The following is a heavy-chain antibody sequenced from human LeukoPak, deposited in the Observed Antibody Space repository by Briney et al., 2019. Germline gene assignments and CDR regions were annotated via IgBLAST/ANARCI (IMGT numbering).Heavy chain of an antibody. J-gene: IGHJ5*02. CDR2: IYYSGST. CDR1: GGSITSYY. D-gene: IGHD3-10*01. V-gene: IGHV4-59*01. CDR3: ARGYGSGSPNWFDP. Sequence: SETLSLTCTVSGGSITSYYWTWIRQPPGKGLEWFGYIYYSGSTNYNPSLKSRVTISVDTSKNQFSLKLSSVTAADTAVYYCARGYGSGSPNWFDPWGQGTLVTVSS.